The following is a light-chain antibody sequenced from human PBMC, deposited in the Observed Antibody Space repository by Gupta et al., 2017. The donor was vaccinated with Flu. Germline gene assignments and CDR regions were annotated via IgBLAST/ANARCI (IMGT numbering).Light chain of an antibody. CDR1: SSDVGGYNY. Sequence: QSAPTQPAPVSGSPGQSITISCTATSSDVGGYNYVSWFTQHPGNAPKLMIYEVTNRPPGVSNRFSGSKSGDTASLTISGLQAEDDADYYCSACTTSNTWVFGGGTKLTVL. V-gene: IGLV2-14*01. CDR2: EVT. CDR3: SACTTSNTWV. J-gene: IGLJ3*02.